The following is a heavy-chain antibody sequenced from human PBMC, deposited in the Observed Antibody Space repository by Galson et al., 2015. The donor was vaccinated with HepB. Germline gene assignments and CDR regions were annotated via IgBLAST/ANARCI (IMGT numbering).Heavy chain of an antibody. V-gene: IGHV1-3*01. J-gene: IGHJ3*02. CDR3: ARDQGVEGYCSSTSCYDAFDI. CDR1: GYTFTSYA. D-gene: IGHD2-2*01. Sequence: SVKVSCKASGYTFTSYAMHWVRQAPGQRLEWMGWINAGNGNTKYSQKFQGRVTITRDTSASTAYMELSSLRSEDTAVYYCARDQGVEGYCSSTSCYDAFDIWGQGTMVTVSS. CDR2: INAGNGNT.